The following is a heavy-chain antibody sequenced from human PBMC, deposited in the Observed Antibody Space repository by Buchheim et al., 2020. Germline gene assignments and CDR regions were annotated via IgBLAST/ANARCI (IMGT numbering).Heavy chain of an antibody. V-gene: IGHV3-33*03. CDR3: AKGGTRMRNFQLLYRFDS. D-gene: IGHD2-2*02. CDR1: GFTFSSAD. Sequence: QVQLVESGGGVVEPGRSLRLSCAASGFTFSSADMHWVRQAPGKGLEWVAGIWYDGTNKYYADSVKGRFTISRDKSKNTLYLQMRSLRIEDGALYYCAKGGTRMRNFQLLYRFDSWGQGA. J-gene: IGHJ4*02. CDR2: IWYDGTNK.